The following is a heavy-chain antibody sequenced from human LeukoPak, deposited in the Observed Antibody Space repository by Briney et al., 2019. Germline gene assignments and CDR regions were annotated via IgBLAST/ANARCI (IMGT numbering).Heavy chain of an antibody. Sequence: PGGSLRLSCAASGFTFSNTWMNWVRQAPGMGLEWVGLIESKSDGGTAHYAAHVKGRFTISRDDSKNTLFLQMNSLKSEDTGVYYCTTETDVDLVADYYFDYWGQGTLVTVSS. CDR1: GFTFSNTW. CDR3: TTETDVDLVADYYFDY. J-gene: IGHJ4*02. CDR2: IESKSDGGTA. D-gene: IGHD3-10*01. V-gene: IGHV3-15*04.